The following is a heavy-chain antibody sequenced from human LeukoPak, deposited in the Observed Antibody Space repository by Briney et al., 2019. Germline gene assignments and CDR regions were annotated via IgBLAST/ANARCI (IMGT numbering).Heavy chain of an antibody. J-gene: IGHJ4*02. CDR1: GFTFSSYG. Sequence: GGSLRLSCAASGFTFSSYGMHWVRQAPGKGLEWVAVISYDGSNKYYVDSVKGRFTISRDNSKNTLYLQMNSLRAEDTAVYYCAKEEYYYDSSGYYYLGYFDYWGQGTLVTVSS. D-gene: IGHD3-22*01. V-gene: IGHV3-30*18. CDR2: ISYDGSNK. CDR3: AKEEYYYDSSGYYYLGYFDY.